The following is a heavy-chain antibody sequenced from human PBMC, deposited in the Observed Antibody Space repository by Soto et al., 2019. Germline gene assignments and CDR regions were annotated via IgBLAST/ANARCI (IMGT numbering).Heavy chain of an antibody. CDR1: GFTFSSYA. CDR3: ARAHDIRYSNYVDY. J-gene: IGHJ4*02. CDR2: ISYDGSNK. D-gene: IGHD4-4*01. V-gene: IGHV3-30-3*01. Sequence: ESGGGVVQPGRSLRLSCAASGFTFSSYAMHWVRQAPGKGLEWVAVISYDGSNKYYADSVKGRFTISRDNSKNTLYLQMNSLRAEDTAVYYCARAHDIRYSNYVDYWGQGTLVTVSS.